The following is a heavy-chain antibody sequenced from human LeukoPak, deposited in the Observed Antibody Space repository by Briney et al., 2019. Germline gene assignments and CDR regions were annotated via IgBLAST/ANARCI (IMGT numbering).Heavy chain of an antibody. CDR2: IYTSGST. Sequence: PSQTLSLTCTVSGGSISSGSYYWSWIRQPAGKGLEWIGRIYTSGSTNYNPSLKSRVTISVDTSENQFSLKLSSVTAADTAVYYCARDIPGGGYYDRYNWFDPWGQGTLVTVPS. J-gene: IGHJ5*02. V-gene: IGHV4-61*02. D-gene: IGHD3-10*02. CDR3: ARDIPGGGYYDRYNWFDP. CDR1: GGSISSGSYY.